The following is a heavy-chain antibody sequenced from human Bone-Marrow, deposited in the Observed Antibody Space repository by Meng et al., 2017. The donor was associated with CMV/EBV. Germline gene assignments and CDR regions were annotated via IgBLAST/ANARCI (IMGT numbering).Heavy chain of an antibody. CDR2: IIPILGIA. D-gene: IGHD3-10*01. CDR3: ARGGTFYYGSGSYYLFDY. CDR1: GGTFSSYT. V-gene: IGHV1-69*16. Sequence: SVKVSCKASGGTFSSYTISWVRQAPGQGLEWMGRIIPILGIANYAQKFRGRITITTDESTSTAYMELSSLRSEDTAVYYCARGGTFYYGSGSYYLFDYWGQGTLVTVSS. J-gene: IGHJ4*02.